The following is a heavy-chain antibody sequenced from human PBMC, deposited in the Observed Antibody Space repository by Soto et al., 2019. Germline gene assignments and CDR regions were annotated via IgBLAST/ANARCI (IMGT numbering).Heavy chain of an antibody. CDR1: GFTFSSYG. CDR2: ISYDGSNK. V-gene: IGHV3-30*18. Sequence: QVQLVESGGGVVQPGRSLRLSCAASGFTFSSYGMHWVRQAPGKGLEWVAVISYDGSNKYYADSGKGRFTISRDNSKNTLYLQMNSLRAEDTAVYYCAKDIGSSGSYWSATLDYWGQGTLVTVSS. D-gene: IGHD6-25*01. J-gene: IGHJ4*02. CDR3: AKDIGSSGSYWSATLDY.